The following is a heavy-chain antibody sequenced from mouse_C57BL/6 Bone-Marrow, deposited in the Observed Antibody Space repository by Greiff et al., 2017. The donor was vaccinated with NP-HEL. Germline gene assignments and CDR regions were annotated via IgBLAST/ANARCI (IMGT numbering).Heavy chain of an antibody. Sequence: VQLQQSGAELVRPGTSVKMSCKASGYTFTNYWIGWAKQRPGHGLEWIGDIYPGGGYTNYNEKFKGKATLTADKSSSTAYMQFSSLTSEDSAIYYCAFYGLYYAMDYWGQGTSVTVSS. D-gene: IGHD1-1*01. V-gene: IGHV1-63*01. CDR1: GYTFTNYW. J-gene: IGHJ4*01. CDR2: IYPGGGYT. CDR3: AFYGLYYAMDY.